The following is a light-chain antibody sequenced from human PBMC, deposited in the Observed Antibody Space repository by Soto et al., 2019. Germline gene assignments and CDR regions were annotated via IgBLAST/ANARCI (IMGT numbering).Light chain of an antibody. V-gene: IGKV4-1*01. J-gene: IGKJ1*01. Sequence: DIVMTQSTDSLAVSLGERATINCKSSQSVLYSSNNKNYLAWYQQKPGQPPKLLIYWASTRESGVPDRFSGSGSGTDFTRTISRLQADDVAVYDCQQYYSTPRTFGQRTKVEIQ. CDR2: WAS. CDR1: QSVLYSSNNKNY. CDR3: QQYYSTPRT.